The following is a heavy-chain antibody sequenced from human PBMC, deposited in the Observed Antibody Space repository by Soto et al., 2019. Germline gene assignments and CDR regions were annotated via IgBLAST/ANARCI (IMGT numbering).Heavy chain of an antibody. Sequence: QVQLVQSGAEVKKPGSSVKVSCKASGGTFSSYTISWVRQAPGQGLEWMGRIIPILGIANYAQKFQGRVTLNADKSTSTAYMELSSLRSEDTAVYYCARAGGYCSGGSCYSYFDYWGQGTLVTVSS. CDR1: GGTFSSYT. V-gene: IGHV1-69*02. D-gene: IGHD2-15*01. CDR3: ARAGGYCSGGSCYSYFDY. J-gene: IGHJ4*02. CDR2: IIPILGIA.